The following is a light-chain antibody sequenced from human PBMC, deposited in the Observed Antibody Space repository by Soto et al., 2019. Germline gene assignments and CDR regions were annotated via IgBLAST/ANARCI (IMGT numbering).Light chain of an antibody. Sequence: EIVMTHSPATLSVSPWEIATLSCGASQSVSSNLAWYQQKPGLAPRLLIYGASTRATGIPARFSGSGSGTEFTLTVDTLQSEDIAIYYCQQYYHCPVTFGGGTKVDIK. V-gene: IGKV3-15*01. CDR3: QQYYHCPVT. CDR2: GAS. CDR1: QSVSSN. J-gene: IGKJ4*01.